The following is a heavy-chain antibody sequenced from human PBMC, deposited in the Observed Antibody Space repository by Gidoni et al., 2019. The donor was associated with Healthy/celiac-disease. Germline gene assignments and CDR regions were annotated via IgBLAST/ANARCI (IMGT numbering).Heavy chain of an antibody. J-gene: IGHJ6*02. CDR2: INHSGST. CDR3: ARGRKSPHTVTNRRYYGMDV. V-gene: IGHV4-34*01. D-gene: IGHD4-4*01. CDR1: GGSFRGYY. Sequence: QVQLQQWGAGLLKPSETLSLTCAVYGGSFRGYYWSSIRQPPGKGLEWIGEINHSGSTNYNPSLKSRVTISVDTSKNQFSQKLSSVTAADTAVYYCARGRKSPHTVTNRRYYGMDVWGQGTTVTVSS.